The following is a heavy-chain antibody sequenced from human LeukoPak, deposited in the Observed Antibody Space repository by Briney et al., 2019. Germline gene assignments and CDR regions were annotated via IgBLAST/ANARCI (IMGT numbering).Heavy chain of an antibody. V-gene: IGHV1-69*06. CDR2: IIPIFGTA. J-gene: IGHJ6*03. CDR1: GYSENFYG. Sequence: SVKVSCKTSGYSENFYGITWVRQVAGQGLEWMGGIIPIFGTANYAQKFQGRVTITADKSTSTAYMELSSMRSEDTAVYYCASPYYYDSSGYYGWYYYMDVWGKGTTVTVSS. CDR3: ASPYYYDSSGYYGWYYYMDV. D-gene: IGHD3-22*01.